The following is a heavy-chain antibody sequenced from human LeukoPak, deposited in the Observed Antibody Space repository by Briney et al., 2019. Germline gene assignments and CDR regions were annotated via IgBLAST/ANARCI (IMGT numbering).Heavy chain of an antibody. D-gene: IGHD6-13*01. CDR3: ARGLKYSSSWTLYFDY. Sequence: LRSRVTLSLDTSKNQFSLKLSSVTAADTAVYYCARGLKYSSSWTLYFDYWGQGTLVTVSS. J-gene: IGHJ4*02. V-gene: IGHV4-39*07.